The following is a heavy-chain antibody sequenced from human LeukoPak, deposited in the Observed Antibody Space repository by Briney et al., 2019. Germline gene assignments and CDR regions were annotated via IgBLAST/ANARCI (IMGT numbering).Heavy chain of an antibody. Sequence: ASVGVSCKASGYTFTGYYIHWLRQAPGQGLEWMGWINPNSGDTNSAQKLQGRVTMTRDTSINTAYMDLNRLTSDDTAVYYCARDGTFDIWGQGTMVTVSS. V-gene: IGHV1-2*02. CDR1: GYTFTGYY. J-gene: IGHJ3*02. CDR2: INPNSGDT. CDR3: ARDGTFDI.